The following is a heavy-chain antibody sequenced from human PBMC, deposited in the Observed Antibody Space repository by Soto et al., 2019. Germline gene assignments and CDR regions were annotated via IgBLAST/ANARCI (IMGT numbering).Heavy chain of an antibody. V-gene: IGHV2-70*12. D-gene: IGHD3-10*01. CDR3: AHIRGAGAYYYYPMDV. CDR1: GFSLTTPGMC. Sequence: SGPTLVNPRQTLTLTCTFSGFSLTTPGMCVSWIRQPPGKALEWLAVIDWDDDKYYSTSLKTRLSISMDTSKNQVVLEMTNVAPVDTATYYCAHIRGAGAYYYYPMDVWGQGTTVTVSS. J-gene: IGHJ6*02. CDR2: IDWDDDK.